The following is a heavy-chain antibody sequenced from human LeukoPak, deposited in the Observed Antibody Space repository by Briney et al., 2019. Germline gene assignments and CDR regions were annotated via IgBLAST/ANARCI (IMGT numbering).Heavy chain of an antibody. J-gene: IGHJ4*02. CDR1: GFAFSNAW. Sequence: GGSLRLSRAASGFAFSNAWMSCVRQAPGKGLEWVGRIKSKTNGETTDYAAPLKGRFTISRDDSKNTLFLQVNTLKTEDTAMYYCTSDDPVNRSWGQGTLVTVSS. V-gene: IGHV3-15*01. CDR3: TSDDPVNRS. CDR2: IKSKTNGETT.